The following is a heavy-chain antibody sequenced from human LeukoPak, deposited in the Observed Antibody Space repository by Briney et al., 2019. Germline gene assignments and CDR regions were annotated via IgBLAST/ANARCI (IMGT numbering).Heavy chain of an antibody. J-gene: IGHJ4*02. V-gene: IGHV4-30-4*08. CDR1: GGSISSDDYY. CDR2: IYYSGST. Sequence: SQTLSLTCTVSGGSISSDDYYWSWIRQPPGKGLEYIGYIYYSGSTYYNPSLKSRVTISEDTSKNQFSLQLNSVTAADTAVYYCARSYDPLYFDFWGQGTLVTASS. CDR3: ARSYDPLYFDF. D-gene: IGHD3-3*01.